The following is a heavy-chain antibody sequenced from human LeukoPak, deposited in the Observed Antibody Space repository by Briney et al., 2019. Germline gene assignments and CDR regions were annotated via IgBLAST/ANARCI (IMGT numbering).Heavy chain of an antibody. V-gene: IGHV1-69*04. CDR1: GGTFTSFG. J-gene: IGHJ4*02. CDR2: IIPVLDIA. Sequence: SVKVSCKASGGTFTSFGISWVRQAPGQGLEWMGRIIPVLDIADYAQKFQGRVTITADKSTTTAYMQLINLRSEDTAFYYCARGPIAMANDFDSWGQGTLVTVSS. CDR3: ARGPIAMANDFDS. D-gene: IGHD5-18*01.